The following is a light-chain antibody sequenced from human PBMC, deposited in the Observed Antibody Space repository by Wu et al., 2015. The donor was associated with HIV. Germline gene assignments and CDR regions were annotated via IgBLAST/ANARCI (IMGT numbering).Light chain of an antibody. CDR3: QQRLNWPPIT. V-gene: IGKV3-11*01. CDR1: QSVDRY. CDR2: DTS. J-gene: IGKJ5*01. Sequence: EIALTQSPDTLSLSPGERATVSCRANQSVDRYLAWYQLKPGQAPRLLIYDTSNRATGIPARFSGSGSETDFTLTISSLEPEDFAVYYCQQRLNWPPITFGQGHEWRLN.